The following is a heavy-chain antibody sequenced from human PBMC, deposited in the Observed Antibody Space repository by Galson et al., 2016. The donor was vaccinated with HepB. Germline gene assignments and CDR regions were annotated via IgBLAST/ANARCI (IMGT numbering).Heavy chain of an antibody. CDR1: GFTFSDYT. D-gene: IGHD6-25*01. J-gene: IGHJ4*02. CDR2: ISEDGTQK. V-gene: IGHV3-30*04. Sequence: SLRLSCAASGFTFSDYTMHWIRQAPGQAPGEGLEWVAVISEDGTQKYLADSVKGRFTISRDNSRSILYLHMNSLRREDTAIYYCARSVSSAWHTFDSWGQGTLVPVSS. CDR3: ARSVSSAWHTFDS.